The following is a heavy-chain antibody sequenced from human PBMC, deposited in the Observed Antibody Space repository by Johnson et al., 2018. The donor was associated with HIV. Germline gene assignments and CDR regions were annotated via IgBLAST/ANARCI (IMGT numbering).Heavy chain of an antibody. D-gene: IGHD6-13*01. CDR3: AKDCSISSWSPGCPFDI. V-gene: IGHV3-9*01. Sequence: VQLVESGGGLVQPGRSLRLSCAASEFTFDDYAMHWVRQAPGKGLEWVSGISWNSGSIGYADSVKGRFTISRDNAKNSLYLQMNSLRAEDTALYYCAKDCSISSWSPGCPFDIWGQGTMVTVSS. CDR1: EFTFDDYA. J-gene: IGHJ3*02. CDR2: ISWNSGSI.